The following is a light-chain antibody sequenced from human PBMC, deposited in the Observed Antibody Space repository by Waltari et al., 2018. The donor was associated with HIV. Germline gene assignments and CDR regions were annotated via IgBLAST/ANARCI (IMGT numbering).Light chain of an antibody. Sequence: DIVMTQSPDSLVVSLGERATINCQSSQSVLYSSNNKNYLAWYQQKPGQPPKLLIYWASTRESGVPDRFSGSGSRTDFTLTISSLQAEDVAVYYCQQYYSTPFTFGGGTKVEIK. V-gene: IGKV4-1*01. CDR3: QQYYSTPFT. CDR1: QSVLYSSNNKNY. J-gene: IGKJ4*01. CDR2: WAS.